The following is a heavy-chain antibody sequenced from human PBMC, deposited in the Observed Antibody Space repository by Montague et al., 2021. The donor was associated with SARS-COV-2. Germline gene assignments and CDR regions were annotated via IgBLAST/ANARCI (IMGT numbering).Heavy chain of an antibody. V-gene: IGHV4-59*12. CDR3: ARGRRRYNWRDETSYYYGMDV. CDR1: VGSISNYY. CDR2: IYDSGSA. D-gene: IGHD1-20*01. Sequence: SETLSLTCTVSVGSISNYYWTWIRQPPGKGLEWIGYIYDSGSANYNPSLKSRSTISLDTSKNQFSLKLSSVTAADTAVYYCARGRRRYNWRDETSYYYGMDVWGQGTTVTVSS. J-gene: IGHJ6*02.